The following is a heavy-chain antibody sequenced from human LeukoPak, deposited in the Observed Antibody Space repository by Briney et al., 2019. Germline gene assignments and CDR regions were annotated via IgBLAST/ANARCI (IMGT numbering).Heavy chain of an antibody. CDR2: IIPILGIA. V-gene: IGHV1-69*04. D-gene: IGHD3-9*01. CDR3: ARGPDNYFDY. Sequence: SVKVSCKASGGTFSIYAISWVRQAPGQGLEWMGRIIPILGIANYAQKFQGRVTITADKSTSTAYMELSSLRSEDTAVYYCARGPDNYFDYWGQGTLVTVSS. CDR1: GGTFSIYA. J-gene: IGHJ4*02.